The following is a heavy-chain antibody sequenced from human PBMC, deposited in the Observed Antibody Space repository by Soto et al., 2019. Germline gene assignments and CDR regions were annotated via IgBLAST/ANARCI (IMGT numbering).Heavy chain of an antibody. Sequence: QVQLVQSGAEVKKPGASVKVSCKVSGYTLTELSMHWVRQAPGKGLEWMGGFDPEDGETIYAQKFQGRVTMTEDTPTDTAYMELSSLRSEDTAVYYCATDTSIAARPDYYYGMDVWGQGTTVTVSS. CDR2: FDPEDGET. J-gene: IGHJ6*02. D-gene: IGHD6-6*01. CDR3: ATDTSIAARPDYYYGMDV. CDR1: GYTLTELS. V-gene: IGHV1-24*01.